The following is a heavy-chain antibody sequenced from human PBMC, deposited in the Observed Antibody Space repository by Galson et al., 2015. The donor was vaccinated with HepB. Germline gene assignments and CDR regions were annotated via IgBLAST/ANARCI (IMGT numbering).Heavy chain of an antibody. V-gene: IGHV3-49*04. D-gene: IGHD6-13*01. CDR2: IRSKAYGGTT. CDR3: TLWGGIAAAGMVG. J-gene: IGHJ4*02. Sequence: SLRLSCAASGFTFGDYAMSWVRQAPGKGLEWVGFIRSKAYGGTTEYSASVKGRFTISRDDSKSIAYLQMNSLKTEDTAVYYCTLWGGIAAAGMVGWGQGTLVIVSS. CDR1: GFTFGDYA.